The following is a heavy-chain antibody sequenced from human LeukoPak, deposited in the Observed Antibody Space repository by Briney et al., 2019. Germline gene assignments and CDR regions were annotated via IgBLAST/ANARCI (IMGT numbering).Heavy chain of an antibody. CDR2: ISGSGGST. CDR1: GFTFSSYA. J-gene: IGHJ6*03. V-gene: IGHV3-23*01. CDR3: AKGGDFWSGYLTGYYYYMDV. Sequence: GGSLRLSCAASGFTFSSYAMSWVRQAPGKGLEWVSAISGSGGSTYYADSVKGRFTISRDNSKNTLYLQMNSLRAEDTAVYYCAKGGDFWSGYLTGYYYYMDVWGKGTTVTVSS. D-gene: IGHD3-3*01.